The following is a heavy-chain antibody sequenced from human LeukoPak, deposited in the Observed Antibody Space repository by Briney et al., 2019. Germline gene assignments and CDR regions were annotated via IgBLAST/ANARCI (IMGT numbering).Heavy chain of an antibody. D-gene: IGHD6-13*01. J-gene: IGHJ5*02. CDR2: IYTNGNT. CDR1: GASFSSYY. CDR3: ARDPYSSHEGGWFDP. V-gene: IGHV4-4*07. Sequence: SETLSLTCTVSGASFSSYYWSWIRQPAGKGLEWIGRIYTNGNTNYNPSLKSRVTMSVDTSKNRFSLSLTSVTAADTAVYYCARDPYSSHEGGWFDPWGQGTLVTVSS.